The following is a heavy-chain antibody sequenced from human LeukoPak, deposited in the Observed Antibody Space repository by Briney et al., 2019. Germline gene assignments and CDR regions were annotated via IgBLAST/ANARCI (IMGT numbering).Heavy chain of an antibody. V-gene: IGHV3-21*01. CDR1: GFTFSSYS. CDR2: ISSSSSYI. Sequence: GGSLRLSCAASGFTFSSYSMNWVRQAPGKGLEWVSSISSSSSYIYYADSVKGRFTISRDNAENSLYLQMNSLRAEDTAVYYCARDVEAVAGTKIYYFDYWGQGTLVTVSS. CDR3: ARDVEAVAGTKIYYFDY. J-gene: IGHJ4*02. D-gene: IGHD6-19*01.